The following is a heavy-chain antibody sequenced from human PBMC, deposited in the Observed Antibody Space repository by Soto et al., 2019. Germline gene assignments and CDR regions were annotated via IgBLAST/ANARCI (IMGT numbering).Heavy chain of an antibody. J-gene: IGHJ5*02. CDR2: ISGSGGST. D-gene: IGHD4-17*01. CDR3: ARTSYGDYVGWFDP. V-gene: IGHV3-23*01. CDR1: GFTFSSYA. Sequence: HPGGSLRLSCAASGFTFSSYAMSWVRQAPGKGLEWVSAISGSGGSTYYADSVKGRFTISRDNSKNTLYLQMNSLRAEDTAVYYCARTSYGDYVGWFDPWGQGTLVPVSS.